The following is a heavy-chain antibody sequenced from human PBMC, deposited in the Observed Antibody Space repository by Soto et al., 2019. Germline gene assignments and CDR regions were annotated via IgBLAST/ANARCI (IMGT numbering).Heavy chain of an antibody. D-gene: IGHD4-17*01. CDR1: GFTFSSYS. V-gene: IGHV3-21*01. CDR2: ISSSSSYI. Sequence: GGSLRLSCAASGFTFSSYSMNWVRQAPGKGLEWVSSISSSSSYIYYADSVKGRFAISRDNAKNSLYLQMNSLRAEDTAVYYCARDSTTVTTYDAFDIWGQGTMVTVSS. J-gene: IGHJ3*02. CDR3: ARDSTTVTTYDAFDI.